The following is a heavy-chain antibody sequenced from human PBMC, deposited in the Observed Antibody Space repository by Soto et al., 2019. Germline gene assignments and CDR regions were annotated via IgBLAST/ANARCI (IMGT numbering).Heavy chain of an antibody. Sequence: PGESLKISCKGSVYSFSSDWIRWFGQMPGKGLEWMGRIDPSDSYTNYSPSFQGHVTISADKSISTAYLQWSSLKASDTAMYYCASHISRDAFDIWGQGTMVTVSS. V-gene: IGHV5-10-1*01. CDR1: VYSFSSDW. CDR3: ASHISRDAFDI. J-gene: IGHJ3*02. CDR2: IDPSDSYT.